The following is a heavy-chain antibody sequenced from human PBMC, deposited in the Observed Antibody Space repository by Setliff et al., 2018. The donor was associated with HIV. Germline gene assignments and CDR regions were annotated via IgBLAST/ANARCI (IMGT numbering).Heavy chain of an antibody. Sequence: PSETLSLTCAVYGRSLSGYYWSWIRQPPGKGLEWIGEINQSGNTNYNPSLKSRVTISVDTSKNQFSLKLSSVTAADTAVYYCARGVNPTYYDFWSGNYMRKYYYYYMDVWGKGTTVTVSS. J-gene: IGHJ6*03. CDR1: GRSLSGYY. D-gene: IGHD3-3*01. CDR3: ARGVNPTYYDFWSGNYMRKYYYYYMDV. V-gene: IGHV4-34*01. CDR2: INQSGNT.